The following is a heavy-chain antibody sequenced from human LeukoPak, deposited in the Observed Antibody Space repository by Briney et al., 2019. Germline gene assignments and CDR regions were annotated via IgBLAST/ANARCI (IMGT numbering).Heavy chain of an antibody. J-gene: IGHJ4*02. V-gene: IGHV4-59*01. CDR2: IYYSGST. D-gene: IGHD1-26*01. CDR3: ARDESGSYYGLDY. Sequence: SETLSLTCTVSGGSISSYYWSWIRQPPAKGLVGMGYIYYSGSTNYNPSLKSRVIISVDTSKNQCSLKLSAVTAADTAGYYCARDESGSYYGLDYWGQGTLVTVSS. CDR1: GGSISSYY.